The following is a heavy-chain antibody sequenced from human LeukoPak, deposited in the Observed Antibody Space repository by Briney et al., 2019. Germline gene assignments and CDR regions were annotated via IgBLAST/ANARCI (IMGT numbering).Heavy chain of an antibody. D-gene: IGHD2-2*01. CDR2: IWYDGSNK. J-gene: IGHJ4*02. CDR1: GFTFSSYG. V-gene: IGHV3-30*02. CDR3: AKDSTNWSFDY. Sequence: GGSLRLCCAASGFTFSSYGMHWVRQAPGKGLEWVAVIWYDGSNKYYADSVKGRFTISRDNSKNTLYLQMNSLRAEDTAVNYCAKDSTNWSFDYWGQGTLVTVSS.